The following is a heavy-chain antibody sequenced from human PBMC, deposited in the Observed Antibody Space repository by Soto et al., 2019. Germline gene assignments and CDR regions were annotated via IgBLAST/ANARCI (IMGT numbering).Heavy chain of an antibody. CDR3: AREDCSSTGCYRAGWFDP. Sequence: SVKVSCKASGGTFSSYAVSWVRQAPGQGLEWMGGIIPIFGTANYAQKFQGRVTITADKSTSTAYMELSSLRSEDTAVYYCAREDCSSTGCYRAGWFDPWGQGTLVTVSS. V-gene: IGHV1-69*06. CDR1: GGTFSSYA. D-gene: IGHD2-2*02. CDR2: IIPIFGTA. J-gene: IGHJ5*02.